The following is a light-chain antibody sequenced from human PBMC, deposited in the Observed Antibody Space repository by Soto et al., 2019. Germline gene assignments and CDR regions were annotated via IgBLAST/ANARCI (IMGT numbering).Light chain of an antibody. Sequence: DIQMTQSPSSLSASVGYRVTITCRASQSIGKFLNWYQQKPGKAPTLLIYAASSLQSGVPSRFSGSGSGAEFTLTISSMQPDDFATFYCQQYNGYSRTFGQGTKVDIK. CDR3: QQYNGYSRT. J-gene: IGKJ1*01. CDR1: QSIGKF. CDR2: AAS. V-gene: IGKV1-16*01.